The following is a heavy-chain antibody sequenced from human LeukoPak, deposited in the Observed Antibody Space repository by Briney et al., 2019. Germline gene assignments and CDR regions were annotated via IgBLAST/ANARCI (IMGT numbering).Heavy chain of an antibody. J-gene: IGHJ4*02. D-gene: IGHD3-3*01. CDR2: ISSSSSYI. Sequence: GGSLRLSCAASGFTFSSYSMNWVRQAPGKGLDWVSSISSSSSYIYYVDSVKGRFTISRDNAKNSLYLQMNSLRAEDTAVYYCAREISGYDFWSGYLNPADYWGQGTLVTVSS. V-gene: IGHV3-21*01. CDR1: GFTFSSYS. CDR3: AREISGYDFWSGYLNPADY.